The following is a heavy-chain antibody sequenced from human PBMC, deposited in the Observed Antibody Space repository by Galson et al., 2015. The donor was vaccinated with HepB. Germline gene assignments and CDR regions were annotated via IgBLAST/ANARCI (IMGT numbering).Heavy chain of an antibody. Sequence: SLRLSCAASGFTFSSYAMSWVRQAPGKGLEWVSAISGSGGSTYYADSVKGRFTISRDNSKNTLYLRMNSLRAEDTAVYYCAKAAGARDYFDYWGQGTLVTDSS. V-gene: IGHV3-23*01. J-gene: IGHJ4*02. CDR3: AKAAGARDYFDY. CDR2: ISGSGGST. CDR1: GFTFSSYA. D-gene: IGHD1-26*01.